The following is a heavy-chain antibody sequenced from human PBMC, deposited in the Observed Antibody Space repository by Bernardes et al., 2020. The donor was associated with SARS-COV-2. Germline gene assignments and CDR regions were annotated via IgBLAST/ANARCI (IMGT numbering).Heavy chain of an antibody. J-gene: IGHJ5*02. D-gene: IGHD3-3*01. V-gene: IGHV4-59*08. Sequence: SETLSLTCTVSGGSISSYYWSWIRQPPGKGLEWIGYIYYSGSTNYNPSLKSRVTISVDTSKNQFSLKLSSVTAADKAVYYCARQRADYDFWSGYYRRGNWFDPWGQGTLVTVSS. CDR1: GGSISSYY. CDR3: ARQRADYDFWSGYYRRGNWFDP. CDR2: IYYSGST.